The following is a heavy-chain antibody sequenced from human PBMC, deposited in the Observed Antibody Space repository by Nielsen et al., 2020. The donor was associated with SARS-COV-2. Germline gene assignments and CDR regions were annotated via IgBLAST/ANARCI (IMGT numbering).Heavy chain of an antibody. J-gene: IGHJ4*02. CDR3: ATESTIFGVVINFAPDF. Sequence: LSLTCAASGSSFRTYSMNWVRQAPGKGLEWLSYISASSNTIYYADSVKGRFTVSRDNAKNSLYLQMSSLRAEDTAVYYCATESTIFGVVINFAPDFWGQGTLVTVSS. V-gene: IGHV3-48*01. CDR2: ISASSNTI. CDR1: GSSFRTYS. D-gene: IGHD3-3*01.